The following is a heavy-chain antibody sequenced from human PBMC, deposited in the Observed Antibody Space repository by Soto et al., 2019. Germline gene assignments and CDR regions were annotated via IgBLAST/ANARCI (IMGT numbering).Heavy chain of an antibody. V-gene: IGHV4-59*01. CDR3: ARGDYTPYYFDY. CDR1: VVSISSYY. J-gene: IGHJ4*02. CDR2: IYYSGST. Sequence: XETLSLTCTFSVVSISSYYWSCIRHPPGKGLEWIGYIYYSGSTNYNPSLKSRVTISVDTSKNKFSLKLSSVTAADTAVYYCARGDYTPYYFDYWGQGTLVTVSS. D-gene: IGHD4-4*01.